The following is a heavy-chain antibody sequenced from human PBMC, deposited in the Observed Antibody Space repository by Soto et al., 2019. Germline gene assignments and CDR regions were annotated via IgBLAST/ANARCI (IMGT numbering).Heavy chain of an antibody. J-gene: IGHJ4*02. CDR1: GYTFTSYG. CDR3: ANQKSDYDILTGYYKQ. Sequence: GASVKVSCKASGYTFTSYGISWVRQAPGQGLEWMGGIIPIFGTANYAQKFQGRVTITADESTSTAYMELSSLRSEDTAVYYCANQKSDYDILTGYYKQWGQGTLVTVSS. CDR2: IIPIFGTA. V-gene: IGHV1-69*13. D-gene: IGHD3-9*01.